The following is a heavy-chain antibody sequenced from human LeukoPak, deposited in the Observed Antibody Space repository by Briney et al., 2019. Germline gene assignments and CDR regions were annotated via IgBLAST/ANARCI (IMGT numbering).Heavy chain of an antibody. J-gene: IGHJ4*02. CDR2: ISRTGSNT. V-gene: IGHV3-23*01. CDR3: AKWSAPSAW. Sequence: PGGSLRLSCVVSGFTLSSYAMSWVRQAPGKGLEWVAAISRTGSNTYYADSVKGRFTISRDNSKNTLFLLMYTLRAEDTAVYYCAKWSAPSAWWGQGPLVTVSS. CDR1: GFTLSSYA.